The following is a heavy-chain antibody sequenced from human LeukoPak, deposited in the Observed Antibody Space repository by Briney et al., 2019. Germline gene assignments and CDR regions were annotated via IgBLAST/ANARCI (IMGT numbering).Heavy chain of an antibody. CDR1: GYPFTGYF. V-gene: IGHV1-2*02. CDR3: SMTDLTYYFDY. J-gene: IGHJ4*02. CDR2: INPNSGDT. Sequence: ASVKVSCKASGYPFTGYFMHWVRQAPGQGLEWMGWINPNSGDTNYAQKFQGRVTMTRDTSISTDYMELNRLRSDDTAVYYCSMTDLTYYFDYWGQGTLVTVSS. D-gene: IGHD2-21*02.